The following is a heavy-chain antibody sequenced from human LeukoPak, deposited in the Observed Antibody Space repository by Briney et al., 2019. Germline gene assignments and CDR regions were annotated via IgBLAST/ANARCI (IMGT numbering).Heavy chain of an antibody. CDR3: ARSAPPLEVLKNNWFDP. CDR1: GFTFSSYA. V-gene: IGHV3-30*04. Sequence: GGSLRLYCAASGFTFSSYAMHWVRQAPGKGLEWVAVISYDGSNKYYADSVKGRFTISRDNSKNTQYLQMNSLRAEDTAVYYCARSAPPLEVLKNNWFDPWGQGTLVTVSS. J-gene: IGHJ5*02. D-gene: IGHD3-3*01. CDR2: ISYDGSNK.